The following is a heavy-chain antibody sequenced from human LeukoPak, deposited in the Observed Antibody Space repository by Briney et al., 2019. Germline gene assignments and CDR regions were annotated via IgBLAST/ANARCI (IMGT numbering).Heavy chain of an antibody. J-gene: IGHJ4*02. CDR3: ANLPYNWNARFGDY. CDR1: GFTFSHYG. V-gene: IGHV3-30*02. Sequence: PGGSLRLSCAAAGFTFSHYGMHWVRQAPGKGLEWVAYIASDGNYKDYADSVKGRFIISRDNSRNPMYLQMDSLRAEDTAVYYCANLPYNWNARFGDYWGQGTLVSVAS. CDR2: IASDGNYK. D-gene: IGHD1-1*01.